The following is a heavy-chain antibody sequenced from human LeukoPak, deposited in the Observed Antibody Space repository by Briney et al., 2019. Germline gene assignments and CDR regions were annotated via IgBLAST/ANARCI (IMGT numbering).Heavy chain of an antibody. V-gene: IGHV4-59*01. CDR2: IYYMGST. D-gene: IGHD6-13*01. Sequence: SETLSLTCTVSGGSISTYYWNWIRQPPRKGLEWIGYIYYMGSTNYNPSLKSRVTISVDTSKNQFSLKLNSVTAADRAVFYCARSGGYSSSWSIWGQGTLVTVSS. CDR3: ARSGGYSSSWSI. J-gene: IGHJ4*02. CDR1: GGSISTYY.